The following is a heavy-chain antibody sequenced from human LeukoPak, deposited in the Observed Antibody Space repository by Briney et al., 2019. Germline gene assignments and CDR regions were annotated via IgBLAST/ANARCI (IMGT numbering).Heavy chain of an antibody. CDR2: VNYSGTT. Sequence: GSLRLSCAASGFTFSFYWVHWVRQPPGKGLEWIGSVNYSGTTYYSASLKSRVAISMDTSKNQFSLRLTSVTAADTAVYYCARLITTVDGNWFDPWGQGTLVTVSS. D-gene: IGHD2/OR15-2a*01. CDR3: ARLITTVDGNWFDP. CDR1: GFTFSFY. V-gene: IGHV4-38-2*01. J-gene: IGHJ5*02.